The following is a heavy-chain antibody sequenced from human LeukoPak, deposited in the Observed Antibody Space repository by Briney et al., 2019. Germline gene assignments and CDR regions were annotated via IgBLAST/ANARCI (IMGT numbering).Heavy chain of an antibody. D-gene: IGHD3-22*01. J-gene: IGHJ3*02. V-gene: IGHV4-4*07. Sequence: KPSETLSLTCTVSGGSISSYYWSWIRQPAGKGLEWIGRIYTSGSTNYNPSLKSRVTMSVDTSKSQFSLKLSSVTAADTAVYYCARTSYYYDSSPEAFDIWGQGTMVAVSS. CDR1: GGSISSYY. CDR3: ARTSYYYDSSPEAFDI. CDR2: IYTSGST.